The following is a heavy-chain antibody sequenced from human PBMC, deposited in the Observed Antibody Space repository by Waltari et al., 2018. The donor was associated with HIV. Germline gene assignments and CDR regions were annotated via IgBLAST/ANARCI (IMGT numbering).Heavy chain of an antibody. V-gene: IGHV4-34*01. CDR3: AGGHSAILYGLDV. J-gene: IGHJ6*02. Sequence: QVQLQQWGAGLLKTSETLSLTCAVSGGSLRGKFWTWIRQPPGKGLEWIGEINDRGTTNYNPSLKGRGTLSVDTSKNHFSLKLTSVTAADTAVYYCAGGHSAILYGLDVWGQGTTVTVSS. D-gene: IGHD3-10*01. CDR2: INDRGTT. CDR1: GGSLRGKF.